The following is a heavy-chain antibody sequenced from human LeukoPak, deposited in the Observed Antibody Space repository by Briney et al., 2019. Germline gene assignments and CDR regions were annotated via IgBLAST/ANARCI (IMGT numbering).Heavy chain of an antibody. V-gene: IGHV3-30*04. D-gene: IGHD3-10*01. J-gene: IGHJ4*02. CDR2: ISYDGSNK. CDR1: GFTFSSYA. Sequence: GRSLRLSCAASGFTFSSYAMHWVRQAPGKGLEWVAVISYDGSNKYYADSVKGRFTISRDNSKNTLYLQMNSLRAEDKAVYYCARRFSGSGSSGGIDYWGQGTLVTVSS. CDR3: ARRFSGSGSSGGIDY.